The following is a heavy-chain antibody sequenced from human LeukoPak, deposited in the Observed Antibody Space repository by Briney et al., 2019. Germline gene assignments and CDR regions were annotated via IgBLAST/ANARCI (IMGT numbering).Heavy chain of an antibody. V-gene: IGHV4-38-2*01. Sequence: SETLSLTCAVSGYSISSGYYWGWIRQPPGKGLEWIRSIYHSGSTYYNPSLKSRVTISVDTSKNQFSLKLSSVTAADTAVYYCARVVGPWGQGTLVTVSS. J-gene: IGHJ5*02. CDR2: IYHSGST. D-gene: IGHD2-15*01. CDR1: GYSISSGYY. CDR3: ARVVGP.